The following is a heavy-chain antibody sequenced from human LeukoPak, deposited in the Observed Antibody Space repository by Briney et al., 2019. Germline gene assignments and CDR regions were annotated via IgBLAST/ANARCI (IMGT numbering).Heavy chain of an antibody. J-gene: IGHJ4*02. D-gene: IGHD5-12*01. Sequence: ASVKVSCKASGYTFITSDINWVRQASGQGLEWMGYMDPNSGHTEFARKFQGRVTMTGDTSTSTAYMELSSLTPDDTAIYYCTRGRSLDNAATAPSEYWGRGTLVTVSS. CDR2: MDPNSGHT. CDR3: TRGRSLDNAATAPSEY. V-gene: IGHV1-8*01. CDR1: GYTFITSD.